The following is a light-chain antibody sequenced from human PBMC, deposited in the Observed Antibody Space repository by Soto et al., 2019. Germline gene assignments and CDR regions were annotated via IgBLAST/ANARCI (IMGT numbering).Light chain of an antibody. CDR1: QSVSGSD. Sequence: EIVLTQSPGTLSLSPGERATLSCRASQSVSGSDLAWYQRKPGQAPRLLIYGASSRATGIPDRFSGSGSGTDFALTISRLEPADFAVYYCQQYGSSPPTFGQGTKVDSK. CDR3: QQYGSSPPT. CDR2: GAS. J-gene: IGKJ1*01. V-gene: IGKV3-20*01.